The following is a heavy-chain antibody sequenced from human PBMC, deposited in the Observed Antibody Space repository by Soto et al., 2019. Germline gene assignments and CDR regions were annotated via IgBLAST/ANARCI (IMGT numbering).Heavy chain of an antibody. Sequence: PSETLSLTCTVSGGSISSYYWSWIRQPPGKGLEWIGYIYYSGSTNYNPSLKSRVTISVDTSKNQFSLKLSSVTAADTAVYYCARENNCNDGGNYFDYWGQGTLVTVSS. CDR1: GGSISSYY. J-gene: IGHJ4*02. CDR2: IYYSGST. D-gene: IGHD1-20*01. V-gene: IGHV4-59*01. CDR3: ARENNCNDGGNYFDY.